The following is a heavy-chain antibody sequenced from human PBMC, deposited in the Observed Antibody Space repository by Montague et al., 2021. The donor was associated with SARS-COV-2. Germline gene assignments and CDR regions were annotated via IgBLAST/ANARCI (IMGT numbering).Heavy chain of an antibody. J-gene: IGHJ4*02. V-gene: IGHV3-64*01. CDR2: ISSNGGST. Sequence: SLRLSCAASGFTFSSYAMHWVRQAPGKGLEYVSAISSNGGSTYYANSVKGRFTISRDNSKNTLYLQMGSLRAEDTAVYYCASPRGIFGVVGDGFDYWGQGTLVTVSS. CDR3: ASPRGIFGVVGDGFDY. D-gene: IGHD3-3*01. CDR1: GFTFSSYA.